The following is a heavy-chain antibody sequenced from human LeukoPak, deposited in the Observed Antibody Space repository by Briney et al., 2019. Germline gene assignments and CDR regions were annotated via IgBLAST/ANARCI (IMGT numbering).Heavy chain of an antibody. Sequence: GGSLRLSCAASGFTFSSYAMSWVRQAPGKGLEWVSAISGSGGSTYYADSVKGRFTISRDDSKNTLYLQMNSLRAEDTAVYYCAKTLDITRSYYYYGMDVWGQGTTVTVSS. CDR3: AKTLDITRSYYYYGMDV. CDR2: ISGSGGST. CDR1: GFTFSSYA. D-gene: IGHD2-2*03. V-gene: IGHV3-23*01. J-gene: IGHJ6*02.